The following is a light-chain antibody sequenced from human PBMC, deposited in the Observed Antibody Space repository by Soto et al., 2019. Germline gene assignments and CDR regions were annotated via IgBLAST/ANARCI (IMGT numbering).Light chain of an antibody. CDR2: AAS. CDR3: LQDYNYPLT. V-gene: IGKV1-6*01. CDR1: QGIRND. J-gene: IGKJ4*01. Sequence: AIQMTQYPSSLSASVGDRVTITCRASQGIRNDLGWYQQKPGKAPKLLIYAASSLQSGVASRFSGSGSGTDFTLTISSLQPEDFATYYCLQDYNYPLTFGGGTKVDIK.